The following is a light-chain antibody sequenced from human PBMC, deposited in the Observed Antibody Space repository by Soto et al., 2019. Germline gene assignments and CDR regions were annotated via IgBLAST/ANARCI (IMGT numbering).Light chain of an antibody. J-gene: IGKJ2*01. CDR3: QQYNNWPPDT. Sequence: EIVMKQSPASLSVSPGERATLSCRASQSVNSNLAWYQQKPGQAPRLLIYGASTRATGIPGRIRGSGSGTYFTITITSLQSEDFSFYFCQQYNNWPPDTFGQGTKLEIK. CDR1: QSVNSN. CDR2: GAS. V-gene: IGKV3-15*01.